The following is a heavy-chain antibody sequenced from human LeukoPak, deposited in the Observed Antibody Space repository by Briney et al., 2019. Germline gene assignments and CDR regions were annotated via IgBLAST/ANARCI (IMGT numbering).Heavy chain of an antibody. CDR2: IYYSGST. J-gene: IGHJ4*02. D-gene: IGHD6-19*01. V-gene: IGHV4-39*02. Sequence: SETLSLTCTVSGGSISSSSYYRGWIRQPPGKGLEWIGSIYYSGSTYYNPSLKSRVTISVDTSKNQFSLKLSSVTAADTAVYYCARDSSSGWYSAPENFDYWGQGTLVTVSS. CDR3: ARDSSSGWYSAPENFDY. CDR1: GGSISSSSYY.